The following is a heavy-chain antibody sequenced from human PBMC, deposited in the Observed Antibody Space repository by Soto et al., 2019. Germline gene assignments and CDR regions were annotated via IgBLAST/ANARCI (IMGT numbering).Heavy chain of an antibody. Sequence: QVQLQQWGAGLLKPSETLSLTCAVYGGSFSGYYWSWIRQPPGKGLEWSGEINHSGSTNYNPSLKRRVTISVDTSKNQFSLKLSSVTAADTAVYYCARARGYDILTGYYAILHYFDYWGQGTLVTVSS. CDR2: INHSGST. D-gene: IGHD3-9*01. V-gene: IGHV4-34*01. J-gene: IGHJ4*02. CDR1: GGSFSGYY. CDR3: ARARGYDILTGYYAILHYFDY.